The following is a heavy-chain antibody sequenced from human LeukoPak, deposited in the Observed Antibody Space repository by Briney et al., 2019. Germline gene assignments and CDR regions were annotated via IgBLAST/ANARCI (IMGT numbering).Heavy chain of an antibody. D-gene: IGHD1-20*01. CDR2: IHYSGST. CDR3: AKHSNWNAGVDWFDP. Sequence: LETLSLTCTVSGGSNYWSWIRQPPGKGLEWIAYIHYSGSTNYNPSLKSRVTISIDTSKNQFSLKLNSVTAADTAVYYCAKHSNWNAGVDWFDPWGQGTLVTVSS. J-gene: IGHJ5*02. CDR1: GGSNY. V-gene: IGHV4-59*08.